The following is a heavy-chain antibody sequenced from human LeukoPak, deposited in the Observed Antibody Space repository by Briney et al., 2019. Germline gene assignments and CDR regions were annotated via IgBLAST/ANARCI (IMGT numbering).Heavy chain of an antibody. CDR1: GFTFSDYY. V-gene: IGHV3-11*01. J-gene: IGHJ3*02. CDR3: ARPRTAMVSTAFDI. CDR2: ISSSGSTI. Sequence: GGSLRLSCAASGFTFSDYYMSWIRQAPGKGLEWVSYISSSGSTIYYAGSVKGRFTISRDNAKNSLYLQMNSLRAEDTAVYYCARPRTAMVSTAFDIWGQGTMVTVSS. D-gene: IGHD5-18*01.